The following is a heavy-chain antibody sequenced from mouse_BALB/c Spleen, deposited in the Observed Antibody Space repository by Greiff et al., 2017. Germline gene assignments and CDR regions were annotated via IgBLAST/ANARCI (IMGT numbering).Heavy chain of an antibody. V-gene: IGHV5-6*01. Sequence: EVQGVESGGDLVKPGGSLKLSCAASGFTFSSYGMSWVRQTPDKRLEWVATISRGGSYTYYPDSVKGRFTISRDNAKNTLYLQMSSLKSEDTAMYYCARQGDRYDAMDYWGQGTLVTGSA. J-gene: IGHJ4*01. CDR3: ARQGDRYDAMDY. D-gene: IGHD2-14*01. CDR1: GFTFSSYG. CDR2: ISRGGSYT.